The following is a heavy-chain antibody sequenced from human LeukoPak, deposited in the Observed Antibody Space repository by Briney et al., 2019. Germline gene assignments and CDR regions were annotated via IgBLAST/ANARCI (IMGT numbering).Heavy chain of an antibody. V-gene: IGHV3-64*04. Sequence: GGSLRLSCSASGFTFNRFYLHWVRQAPGKGLEFVSHISSNGATTYYADSVKGRFTTSRDNSKSTLCLQMNSLRAEDTAVYYCAKQLGYCSDGSCYFPYWGQGTLVTVSS. D-gene: IGHD2-15*01. J-gene: IGHJ4*02. CDR2: ISSNGATT. CDR3: AKQLGYCSDGSCYFPY. CDR1: GFTFNRFY.